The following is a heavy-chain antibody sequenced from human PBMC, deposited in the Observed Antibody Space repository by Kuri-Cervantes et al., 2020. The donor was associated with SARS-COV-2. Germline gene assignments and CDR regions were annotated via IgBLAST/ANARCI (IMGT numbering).Heavy chain of an antibody. Sequence: SETLSLTCTVSGGSISSYYWSWIRQPAGKGLEWIGRIYTSGSTNYNPSLKSRVTMSVDTSKNQFSLKLSSVTAADTAVYYCAKDLRPKAPAGTRNAFDIWGQGTMVTVSS. V-gene: IGHV4-4*07. CDR2: IYTSGST. CDR1: GGSISSYY. CDR3: AKDLRPKAPAGTRNAFDI. J-gene: IGHJ3*02. D-gene: IGHD6-13*01.